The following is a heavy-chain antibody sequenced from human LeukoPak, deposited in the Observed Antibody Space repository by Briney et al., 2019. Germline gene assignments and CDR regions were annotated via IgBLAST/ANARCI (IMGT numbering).Heavy chain of an antibody. Sequence: PGGSLRLSCAASGFTFSSYSTNWVRQAPGKWQEWVSSISSSSSYIYYADSVKGRFTISRDNAKNSLYLQMNSLRAEDTAVYYCARDRAAGGYWGQGTLVTVSS. CDR1: GFTFSSYS. CDR2: ISSSSSYI. V-gene: IGHV3-21*01. CDR3: ARDRAAGGY. J-gene: IGHJ4*02. D-gene: IGHD6-13*01.